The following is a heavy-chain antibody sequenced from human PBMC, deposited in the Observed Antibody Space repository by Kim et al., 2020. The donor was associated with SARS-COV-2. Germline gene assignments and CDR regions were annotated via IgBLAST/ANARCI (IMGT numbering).Heavy chain of an antibody. J-gene: IGHJ4*02. Sequence: YADSVKGRFTISRDNSKNTLYLQMNSLRAEDTAVYYCARTAVAGTLDFDYWGQGTLVTVSS. CDR3: ARTAVAGTLDFDY. D-gene: IGHD6-19*01. V-gene: IGHV3-33*01.